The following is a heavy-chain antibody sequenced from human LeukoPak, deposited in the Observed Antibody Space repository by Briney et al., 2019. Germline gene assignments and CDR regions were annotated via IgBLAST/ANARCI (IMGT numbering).Heavy chain of an antibody. CDR2: IYYSGST. J-gene: IGHJ3*02. D-gene: IGHD4-23*01. CDR1: GVSISSGDYY. CDR3: ARSYGGNSYGAFDI. V-gene: IGHV4-30-4*01. Sequence: NSSETLSLTCTVSGVSISSGDYYWSWIRQPPGKGLEWIGYIYYSGSTYYNPSLKSRVTISVDTSKNQFSLKLSSVTAADTAVYYCARSYGGNSYGAFDIWGQGTMVTVSS.